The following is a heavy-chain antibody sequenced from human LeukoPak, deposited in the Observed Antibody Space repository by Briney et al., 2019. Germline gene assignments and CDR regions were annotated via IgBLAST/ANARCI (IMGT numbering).Heavy chain of an antibody. CDR1: GFTFSSYA. D-gene: IGHD6-13*01. J-gene: IGHJ5*02. Sequence: TGGSPRLSCAASGFTFSSYAMSWVRQAPGKGLQWVSTIRGNGDSTYYVDSVKGRFAISRDNSKNTLYLQMTSLRAEDTAVYYRTKDGSSSWHNWFDPWGQGTLVTVSS. CDR2: IRGNGDST. CDR3: TKDGSSSWHNWFDP. V-gene: IGHV3-23*01.